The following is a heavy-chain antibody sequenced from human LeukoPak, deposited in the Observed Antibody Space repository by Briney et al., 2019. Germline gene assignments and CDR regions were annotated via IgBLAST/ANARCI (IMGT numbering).Heavy chain of an antibody. CDR2: INHSGST. J-gene: IGHJ4*02. V-gene: IGHV4-34*01. CDR3: ARFYTAVDY. CDR1: GGSFSGYY. Sequence: KPSGTLSLTCAVYGGSFSGYYWSWIRQPPGKGLEWIGEINHSGSTNYNPSHKSRVTISVDTSKNQFSLKLSSVTAADTAVYYCARFYTAVDYWGQGTLVTVSS. D-gene: IGHD2-2*02.